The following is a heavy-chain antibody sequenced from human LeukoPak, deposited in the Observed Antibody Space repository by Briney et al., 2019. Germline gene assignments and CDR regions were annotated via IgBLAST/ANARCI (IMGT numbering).Heavy chain of an antibody. CDR2: IYYSGST. Sequence: SETLSLTCTVSGGSISSSSYYWGWIRQPPGKGLEWIGSIYYSGSTYYNPSLKSRVTISVDTSKNQFSLKLSSVTAADTAVYYCARGPSPNWFDPWGQGTLVTVSS. CDR1: GGSISSSSYY. V-gene: IGHV4-39*07. J-gene: IGHJ5*02. CDR3: ARGPSPNWFDP.